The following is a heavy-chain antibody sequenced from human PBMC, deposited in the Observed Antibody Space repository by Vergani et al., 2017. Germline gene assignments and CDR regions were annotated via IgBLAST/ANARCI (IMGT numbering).Heavy chain of an antibody. CDR2: IIPILGIA. D-gene: IGHD1-7*01. V-gene: IGHV1-69*04. CDR1: GGTFSSYA. Sequence: QVQLVQSGAEVKKPGSSVKVSCKASGGTFSSYAISWVRQAPGQGLEWMGRIIPILGIANYAQKFQGRVTITADKSTSTAYMELSSLRSEDTAVYYCANAGTMAGQRYWYFDLWGRGTLVTVSS. CDR3: ANAGTMAGQRYWYFDL. J-gene: IGHJ2*01.